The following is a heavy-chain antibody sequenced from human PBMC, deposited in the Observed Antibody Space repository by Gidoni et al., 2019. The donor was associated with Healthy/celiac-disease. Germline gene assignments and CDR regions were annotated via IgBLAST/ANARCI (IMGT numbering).Heavy chain of an antibody. CDR1: GGTFSSYA. Sequence: QVQLVQSGAEVKKPGSSVKVSCKASGGTFSSYANSWGRQAPGQGLEWMGGIIPIFGTANYAQKFQDRVTITADKSTNTAYMELSSQRTEDTAVYYCAFREAVGDSDYYYYGMDVWGQGTTVTVSS. CDR3: AFREAVGDSDYYYYGMDV. J-gene: IGHJ6*02. V-gene: IGHV1-69*06. CDR2: IIPIFGTA. D-gene: IGHD2-21*02.